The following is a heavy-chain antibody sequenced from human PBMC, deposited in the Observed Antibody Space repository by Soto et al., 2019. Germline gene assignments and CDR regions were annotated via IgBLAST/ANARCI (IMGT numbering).Heavy chain of an antibody. CDR1: GYTFTSYG. CDR3: ARDGYYDFWSGYYGWFDP. J-gene: IGHJ5*02. CDR2: ISAYNGNT. D-gene: IGHD3-3*01. Sequence: ASVKVSCKASGYTFTSYGISWVRQAPGQGLEWMGWISAYNGNTNYAQKLQGRVTMTTDTSTSTAYMELRSLRSDDTAVYYCARDGYYDFWSGYYGWFDPWGQGTLVTVSS. V-gene: IGHV1-18*01.